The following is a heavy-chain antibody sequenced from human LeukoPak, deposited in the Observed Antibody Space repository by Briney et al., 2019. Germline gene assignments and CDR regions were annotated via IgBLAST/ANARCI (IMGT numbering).Heavy chain of an antibody. J-gene: IGHJ4*02. D-gene: IGHD6-19*01. CDR3: AIPSPYSSGWYGGSDH. V-gene: IGHV3-23*01. Sequence: GGSLRLSCAASGFTFSSYSMNWVRQAPGKGLEWVSAISGSGASTYYADSVKGRFAISRDNSKNTLYLQMNSLRDEDTAVYYCAIPSPYSSGWYGGSDHWGQGTLVTVSS. CDR1: GFTFSSYS. CDR2: ISGSGAST.